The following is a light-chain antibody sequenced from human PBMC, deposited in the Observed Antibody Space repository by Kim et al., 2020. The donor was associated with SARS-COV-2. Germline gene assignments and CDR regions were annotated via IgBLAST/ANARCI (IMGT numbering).Light chain of an antibody. CDR3: QVWDSSSEHVV. J-gene: IGLJ2*01. CDR1: NIGSKS. V-gene: IGLV3-21*04. CDR2: YDS. Sequence: PEKTARIYRGGNNIGSKSVPWDQQKPGQAPVLVIYYDSDRPSGIPERFSGSNSGNTATLTISRVEAGDEADYYCQVWDSSSEHVVFGGGTQLTVL.